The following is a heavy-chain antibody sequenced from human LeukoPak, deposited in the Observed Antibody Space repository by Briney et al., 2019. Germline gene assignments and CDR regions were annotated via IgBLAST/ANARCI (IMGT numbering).Heavy chain of an antibody. CDR3: ARDLSGGYYYGMDV. D-gene: IGHD3-10*01. J-gene: IGHJ6*04. Sequence: GGSLRLSCAASGFTFSSYSMNWVRQAPGKGLEWVSSISSSSSYIHYADSVKGRFTISRDNAKNSLYLQMNSLRAEDTAVYYCARDLSGGYYYGMDVWGKGTTVTVSS. CDR1: GFTFSSYS. V-gene: IGHV3-21*01. CDR2: ISSSSSYI.